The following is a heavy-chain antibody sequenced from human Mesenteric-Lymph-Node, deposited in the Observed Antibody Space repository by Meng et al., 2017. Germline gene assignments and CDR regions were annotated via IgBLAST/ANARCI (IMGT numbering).Heavy chain of an antibody. D-gene: IGHD3-16*01. Sequence: QVQLVESGGGVVHPGGSLRLSFAASGFTFTDYAMHWVRQAPGKGLEWVAIVSHDGNSGCYADSVKGRFSISRDNFRNTQYLQMNSLRPEDTAVYYCARDKSHYDGRSGWFDPWGQGTLVTVSS. CDR3: ARDKSHYDGRSGWFDP. J-gene: IGHJ5*02. CDR2: VSHDGNSG. CDR1: GFTFTDYA. V-gene: IGHV3-30-3*01.